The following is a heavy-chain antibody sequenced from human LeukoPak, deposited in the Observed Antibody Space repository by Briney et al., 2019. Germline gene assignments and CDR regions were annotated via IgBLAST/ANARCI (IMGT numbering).Heavy chain of an antibody. V-gene: IGHV4-59*01. Sequence: SETLSLTCAVSGGSISSYYWSWIRQPPGKGLEWIGYMYYSGSTNYNPSLKSRVTISVDTSKNQFSLKLSSVTAADTAVYYCARVPGDYGLDYWGQGTLVTVSS. D-gene: IGHD4-17*01. CDR3: ARVPGDYGLDY. J-gene: IGHJ4*02. CDR2: MYYSGST. CDR1: GGSISSYY.